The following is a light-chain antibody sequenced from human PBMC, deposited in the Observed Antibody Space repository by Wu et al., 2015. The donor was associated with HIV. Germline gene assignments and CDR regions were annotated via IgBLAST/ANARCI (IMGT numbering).Light chain of an antibody. J-gene: IGKJ1*01. CDR1: QGISNF. CDR3: QQRKT. CDR2: AAS. Sequence: VTITCRASQGISNFLAWYQQKPGKPPKVLIYAASTLQSGVPSRFSGSGSGTDFTLTISSLQPEDVATYYCQQRKTFGQGTTVEIK. V-gene: IGKV1-27*01.